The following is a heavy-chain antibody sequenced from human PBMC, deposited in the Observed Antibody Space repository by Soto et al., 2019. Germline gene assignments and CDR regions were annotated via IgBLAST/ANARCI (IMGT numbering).Heavy chain of an antibody. CDR3: ASQCSSTSCYVGNYYYYGMDV. V-gene: IGHV1-18*01. J-gene: IGHJ6*02. D-gene: IGHD2-2*01. CDR2: ISAYNGNT. Sequence: VASVKVSCKASGYTFTSYGISWVRQAPGQGLEWMGWISAYNGNTNYARKLQGRVTMTTDTSTSTAYMELRSLRSDDTAVYYCASQCSSTSCYVGNYYYYGMDVWGQGTTVTVSS. CDR1: GYTFTSYG.